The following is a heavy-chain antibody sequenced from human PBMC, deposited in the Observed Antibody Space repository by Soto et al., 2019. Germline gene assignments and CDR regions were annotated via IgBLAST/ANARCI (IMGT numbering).Heavy chain of an antibody. CDR3: ARGLREIAAAGTHWFDP. CDR1: GGSISSSSYY. D-gene: IGHD6-13*01. Sequence: SETLSLTCTVSGGSISSSSYYWGWIRQPPGEGLEWIGSIYYSGSTYYNPSLKSRVTISVDTSKNQFSLKLSSVTAADTAVYYCARGLREIAAAGTHWFDPWGQGTLVTVSS. CDR2: IYYSGST. V-gene: IGHV4-39*01. J-gene: IGHJ5*02.